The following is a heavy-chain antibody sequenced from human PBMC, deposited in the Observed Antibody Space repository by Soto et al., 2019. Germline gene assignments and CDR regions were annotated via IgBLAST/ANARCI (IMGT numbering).Heavy chain of an antibody. V-gene: IGHV1-69*14. J-gene: IGHJ4*02. CDR1: GATFSSYS. D-gene: IGHD5-12*01. Sequence: QVQLVQSGAEVRQPASSVKVSCKTSGATFSSYSITWVRQAPGQGLEWMGGIVPTVDTSTYAQKFQGRVTSTADKFTHTVYMELSSLRSDDTAVYYCVRVVAIPGYPDNWGQGTLVTVSS. CDR2: IVPTVDTS. CDR3: VRVVAIPGYPDN.